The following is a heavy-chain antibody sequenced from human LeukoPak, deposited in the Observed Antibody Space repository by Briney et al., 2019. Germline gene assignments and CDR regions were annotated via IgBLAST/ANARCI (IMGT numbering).Heavy chain of an antibody. Sequence: PSETLSLTCAVYGGSFSGYYWSWIRQPPGKGLEWIGEINHSGSTNYNSSLKSRVTISVDTSKNQFSLKLSSVTAADTAVYYCARGPPDAFDIWGQGTMVTVSS. CDR1: GGSFSGYY. CDR2: INHSGST. CDR3: ARGPPDAFDI. V-gene: IGHV4-34*01. J-gene: IGHJ3*02.